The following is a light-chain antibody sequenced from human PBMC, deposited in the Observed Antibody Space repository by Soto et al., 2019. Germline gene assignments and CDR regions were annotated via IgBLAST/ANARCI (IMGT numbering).Light chain of an antibody. V-gene: IGKV3-11*01. CDR1: QSVGSY. CDR2: DAF. Sequence: EIVLTQSPATLSLSPGERATLSCRASQSVGSYLAWYQQKPGQAPRLLIYDAFNRATGVPARFSGSGSGTDFTLTISSPEPEDFAVYYCVQRSTWPWTIGQGTKVEIK. CDR3: VQRSTWPWT. J-gene: IGKJ1*01.